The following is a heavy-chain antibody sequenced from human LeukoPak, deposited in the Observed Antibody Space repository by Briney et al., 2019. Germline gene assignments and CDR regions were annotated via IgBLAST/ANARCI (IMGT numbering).Heavy chain of an antibody. Sequence: GGSLRLSCAASGFTFSTYSMNWVRQAPGKGLEWVSAISGSGGSTYYADSVKGRFTISRDNSKNTPYLQMNSLRAEDTAVYYCAKSSDYYDSSRFDYWGQGTLVTVSS. CDR2: ISGSGGST. D-gene: IGHD3-22*01. CDR3: AKSSDYYDSSRFDY. J-gene: IGHJ4*02. V-gene: IGHV3-23*01. CDR1: GFTFSTYS.